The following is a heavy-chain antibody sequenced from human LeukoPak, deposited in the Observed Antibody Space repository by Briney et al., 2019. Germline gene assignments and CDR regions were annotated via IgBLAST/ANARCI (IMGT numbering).Heavy chain of an antibody. CDR2: ISAYDGNT. CDR1: GYTFTSYG. Sequence: ASVKVSCKASGYTFTSYGISWVRQAPGQGLEWMGWISAYDGNTNYAQKLQGRVTMTTDTSTSTAYMELRSLRSDDTAVYYCARVRDYDFWSGYHDAFDIWGQGTMVTVSS. D-gene: IGHD3-3*01. CDR3: ARVRDYDFWSGYHDAFDI. J-gene: IGHJ3*02. V-gene: IGHV1-18*01.